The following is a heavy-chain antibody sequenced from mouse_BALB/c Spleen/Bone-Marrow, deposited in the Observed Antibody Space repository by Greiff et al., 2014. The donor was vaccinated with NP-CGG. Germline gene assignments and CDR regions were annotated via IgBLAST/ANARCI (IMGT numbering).Heavy chain of an antibody. J-gene: IGHJ2*01. V-gene: IGHV1-7*01. Sequence: QAQLKQSGTELAKPGASVKMSCKASGYTFITHWMHWVKQRPGQGLEWIGYINPSTGYTDYNQKFKDKATLTADKSSSTAYMQLISLTSEDSAVYYCVRSDYWGQGTTLTVSS. CDR3: VRSDY. CDR1: GYTFITHW. CDR2: INPSTGYT.